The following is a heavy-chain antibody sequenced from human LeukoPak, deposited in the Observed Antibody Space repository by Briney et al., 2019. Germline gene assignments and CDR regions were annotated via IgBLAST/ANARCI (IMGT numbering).Heavy chain of an antibody. J-gene: IGHJ4*02. V-gene: IGHV3-11*04. CDR2: ISSSGSTI. CDR3: ARYSGTYRDF. D-gene: IGHD1-26*01. CDR1: GFTFSDYY. Sequence: GGSLRLSCAASGFTFSDYYMSWIRQAPGKGLEWVSYISSSGSTIYYADSVKGRFTISRDNARNSLDLQMNSLRGDDTAVYYCARYSGTYRDFWGQGTLVTVSS.